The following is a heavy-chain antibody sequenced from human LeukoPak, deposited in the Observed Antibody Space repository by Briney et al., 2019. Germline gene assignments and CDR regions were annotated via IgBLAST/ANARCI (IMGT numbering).Heavy chain of an antibody. V-gene: IGHV3-30*02. CDR1: GFTFSTYG. CDR2: IRYDGSNK. J-gene: IGHJ4*02. CDR3: AKVAVTYYDILTGYYEQDDFDY. Sequence: GGSLRLSRAASGFTFSTYGMHWVRQAPGKGLEWVAFIRYDGSNKYYAHSVKGRFTISRDNSKNTLYLQMNSLRAEDTAVYYCAKVAVTYYDILTGYYEQDDFDYWGQGTLVTVSS. D-gene: IGHD3-9*01.